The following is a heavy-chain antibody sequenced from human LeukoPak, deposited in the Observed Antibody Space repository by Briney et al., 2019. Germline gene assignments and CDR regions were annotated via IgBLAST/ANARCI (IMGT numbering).Heavy chain of an antibody. V-gene: IGHV3-7*03. Sequence: GGSLRLSWAAAGFTFDEYAMQWVRLAPGKGLEWVANIKEDGTETYYMDSVKGRFTISRDNAKNSLYLQMNSLRVEDTAVYYCAKEGRSLQTYWGQGTLVTVSS. J-gene: IGHJ4*02. CDR3: AKEGRSLQTY. D-gene: IGHD5-24*01. CDR2: IKEDGTET. CDR1: GFTFDEYA.